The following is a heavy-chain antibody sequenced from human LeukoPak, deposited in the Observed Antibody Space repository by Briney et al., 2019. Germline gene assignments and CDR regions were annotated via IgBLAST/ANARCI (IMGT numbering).Heavy chain of an antibody. J-gene: IGHJ5*02. D-gene: IGHD3-3*01. CDR3: ARDTTDYDFWSGPHLNRDNWFDP. CDR2: IYTSGST. Sequence: SETLSLTCTVSGGSISSYCWSWIRQPAGKGLEWIRRIYTSGSTNHNPSLKSRVTMSVDTSKNQFSLKLSSVTAADTAVYYCARDTTDYDFWSGPHLNRDNWFDPWGQGTLVTVSS. CDR1: GGSISSYC. V-gene: IGHV4-4*07.